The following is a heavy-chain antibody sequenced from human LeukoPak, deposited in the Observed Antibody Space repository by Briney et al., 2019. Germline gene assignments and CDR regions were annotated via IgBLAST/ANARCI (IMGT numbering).Heavy chain of an antibody. V-gene: IGHV4-34*01. J-gene: IGHJ5*02. D-gene: IGHD2/OR15-2a*01. Sequence: KPSETLSLTCAVYGGSFNGYYWSWIRQPPGKGLEWIGEINHSGSTNYNPSLKSRVTISVDTSKNQFSLKLSSVTAADTAVYYCARGRIRRFDPWGQGTLVTVSS. CDR1: GGSFNGYY. CDR3: ARGRIRRFDP. CDR2: INHSGST.